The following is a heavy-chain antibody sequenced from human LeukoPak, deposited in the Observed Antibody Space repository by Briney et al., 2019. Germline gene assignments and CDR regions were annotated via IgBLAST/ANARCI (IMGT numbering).Heavy chain of an antibody. CDR2: INSDGSST. CDR1: GFTFSSYW. D-gene: IGHD2-8*01. CDR3: ARDSGYCTNGVCWDAWFDP. J-gene: IGHJ5*02. V-gene: IGHV3-74*01. Sequence: QPGGSLRLSCAASGFTFSSYWMHWVRHAPGKGLVWVSRINSDGSSTSYADSVKGRFTISRDNAKNTLYLQMNSLRAEDTAVYYCARDSGYCTNGVCWDAWFDPWGQGTLVTVSS.